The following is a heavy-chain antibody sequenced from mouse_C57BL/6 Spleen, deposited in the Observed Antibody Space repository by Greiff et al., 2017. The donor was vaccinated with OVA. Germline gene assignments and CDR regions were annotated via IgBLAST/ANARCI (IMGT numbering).Heavy chain of an antibody. J-gene: IGHJ4*01. CDR3: ARAMDY. V-gene: IGHV1-82*01. CDR1: GYAFSSSW. Sequence: QVQLQQSGPELVKPGASVKISCKASGYAFSSSWMNWVKQRPGKGLEWIGRIYPGDGDTNYNGKFKGKATLTADKSYSTVYMQLSSLTSEDYAVEYCARAMDYWGQGTSVTVSS. CDR2: IYPGDGDT.